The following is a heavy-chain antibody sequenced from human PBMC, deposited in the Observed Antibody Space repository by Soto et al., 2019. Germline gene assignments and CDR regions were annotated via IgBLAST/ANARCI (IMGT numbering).Heavy chain of an antibody. CDR1: GFTLSDYW. J-gene: IGHJ6*03. V-gene: IGHV3-74*01. CDR2: ISVDGGDT. CDR3: ARDIPYYYYMDV. Sequence: GGSLRLSCAASGFTLSDYWMHWVRQVPGKGLLWVSRISVDGGDTTYADSVKGRFTISRDNAKNTLYLQMNSLRAEDTAVYYCARDIPYYYYMDVWGKGTTVTVSS.